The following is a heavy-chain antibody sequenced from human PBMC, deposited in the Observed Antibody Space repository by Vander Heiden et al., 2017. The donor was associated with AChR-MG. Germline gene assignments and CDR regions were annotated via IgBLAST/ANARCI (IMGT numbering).Heavy chain of an antibody. D-gene: IGHD6-13*01. CDR3: ARQKLWYNWFDP. CDR1: GGSFSGYY. J-gene: IGHJ5*02. CDR2: INHSGST. Sequence: QVQLQQWGAGLLKPSETLPLTCAVYGGSFSGYYWRWIRQPPGKGLEWIGEINHSGSTNYNPALKSRVTISVDTSKNKFSLKLRSVTAADTAVYYYARQKLWYNWFDPWGQGTLVTVSS. V-gene: IGHV4-34*01.